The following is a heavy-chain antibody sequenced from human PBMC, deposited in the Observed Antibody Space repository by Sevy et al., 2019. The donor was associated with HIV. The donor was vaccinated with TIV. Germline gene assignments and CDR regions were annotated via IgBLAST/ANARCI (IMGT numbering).Heavy chain of an antibody. CDR1: GYTFTSYD. V-gene: IGHV1-8*01. J-gene: IGHJ6*02. CDR3: ATAAGNYYYYGMDV. Sequence: ASVKVSCKASGYTFTSYDINWVRQATGQGLEWMGWMNPNSGNTGYAQKFQGRVTMTRNTSISTAYMELSSLRSEDTAVYYCATAAGNYYYYGMDVWGQRTTVTVSS. CDR2: MNPNSGNT.